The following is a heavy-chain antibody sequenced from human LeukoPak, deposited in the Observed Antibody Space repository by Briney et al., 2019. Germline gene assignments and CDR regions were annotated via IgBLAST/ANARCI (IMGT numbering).Heavy chain of an antibody. CDR2: ISSYNGNT. D-gene: IGHD3-9*01. V-gene: IGHV1-18*01. CDR1: GYTFTSYG. CDR3: ARDAYDILSSDAFDI. J-gene: IGHJ3*02. Sequence: ASVKVSCKASGYTFTSYGISWVRQAPGQALEWMGWISSYNGNTNYPQKLQGRVTMTTDTSTSTAYMELRSLRSDDTAVYYCARDAYDILSSDAFDIWGQGTMVTVSS.